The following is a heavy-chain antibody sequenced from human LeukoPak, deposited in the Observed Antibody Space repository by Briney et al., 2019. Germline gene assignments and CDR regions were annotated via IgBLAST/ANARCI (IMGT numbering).Heavy chain of an antibody. J-gene: IGHJ6*03. V-gene: IGHV3-23*01. D-gene: IGHD6-19*01. CDR1: GFTFSNYA. CDR2: VPSCGPNT. CDR3: AKDLRSGWYDYYFYYIDV. Sequence: PGGAFRLSCAASGFTFSNYAMSWIRQTPGKRLEWVSTVPSCGPNTYYADSVKGRFTISRDNSQNTLYLQMYRLRAEDTAVYYCAKDLRSGWYDYYFYYIDVWGKGTTVPV.